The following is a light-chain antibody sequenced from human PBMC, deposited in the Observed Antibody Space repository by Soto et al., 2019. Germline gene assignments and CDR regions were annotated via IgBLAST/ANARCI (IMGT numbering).Light chain of an antibody. CDR2: ANS. V-gene: IGLV1-40*01. CDR3: QSYDSSLSGSRV. CDR1: SSNIGAGYG. J-gene: IGLJ2*01. Sequence: QSVLTQPPSVSGAPGQRVTISCTGSSSNIGAGYGVHWYQLLPGTAPKLLISANSNRPSGVPDRFSGSKSGTSASLAITGLQAEDEADYYCQSYDSSLSGSRVFGGGTQLTVL.